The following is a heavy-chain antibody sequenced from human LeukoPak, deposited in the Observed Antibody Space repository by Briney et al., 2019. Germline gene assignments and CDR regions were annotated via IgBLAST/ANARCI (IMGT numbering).Heavy chain of an antibody. V-gene: IGHV4-39*01. CDR2: IYYSGST. J-gene: IGHJ3*02. Sequence: PSETLSLTCTXSGGSISSSSYYWGWIRQPPGKGLEWIGSIYYSGSTYYNPSLKSRVTISVDTSKNQFSLKLSSVTAADTAVYYCARPRGWTPGAFDIWGQGTMVTVSS. CDR3: ARPRGWTPGAFDI. D-gene: IGHD6-19*01. CDR1: GGSISSSSYY.